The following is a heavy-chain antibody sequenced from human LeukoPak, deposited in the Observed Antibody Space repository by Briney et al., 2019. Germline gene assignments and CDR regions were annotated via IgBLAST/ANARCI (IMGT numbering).Heavy chain of an antibody. V-gene: IGHV1-2*02. CDR1: GYTFTGYY. CDR2: INTNNGGT. D-gene: IGHD3-22*01. CDR3: ARDHAYYYDSSDYPDAFDI. Sequence: ASVKVSCKAAGYTFTGYYMYMGRQAPGPGHEWMGGINTNNGGTTYAPNFQGRVTMTRDTSITTAYMELSRLRSDDTAVYYCARDHAYYYDSSDYPDAFDIWGQGTMVTVSS. J-gene: IGHJ3*02.